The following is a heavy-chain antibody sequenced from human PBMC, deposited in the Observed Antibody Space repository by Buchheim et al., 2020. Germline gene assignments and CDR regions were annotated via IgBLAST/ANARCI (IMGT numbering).Heavy chain of an antibody. Sequence: EVQLVESGGDLIQPGQSLILSCAASGFTFSSHWMYWVRQAPGQGLVWVSSINNDGSSTSYADSVEGRFTISRDNAKNKMYLQMNSLRAEDTALYYCARRASYDILTGYYTCRVYYYYMDVWGTRTT. CDR2: INNDGSST. D-gene: IGHD3-9*01. CDR3: ARRASYDILTGYYTCRVYYYYMDV. V-gene: IGHV3-74*01. CDR1: GFTFSSHW. J-gene: IGHJ6*03.